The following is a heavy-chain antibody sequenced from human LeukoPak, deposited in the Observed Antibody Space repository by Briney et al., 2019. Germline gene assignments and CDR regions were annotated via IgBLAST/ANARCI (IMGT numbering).Heavy chain of an antibody. CDR3: ARESYYDSSGFDY. J-gene: IGHJ4*02. CDR1: GFTFSSYW. Sequence: PGGSLRLSCAASGFTFSSYWLHWVRHAPGKGLVWVSRINTDGSTTDYADSVKGRFTISRDNAKNTLYLQVNSLGAEDTAVYYCARESYYDSSGFDYWGQGTLVTVSS. V-gene: IGHV3-74*01. D-gene: IGHD3-22*01. CDR2: INTDGSTT.